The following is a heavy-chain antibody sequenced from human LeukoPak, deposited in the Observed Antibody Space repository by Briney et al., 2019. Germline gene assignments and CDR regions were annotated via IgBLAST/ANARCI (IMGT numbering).Heavy chain of an antibody. CDR1: GFTFSSYE. V-gene: IGHV3-48*03. J-gene: IGHJ4*02. Sequence: PGGSLRLSCAASGFTFSSYEMNWVRQAPGKGLEWVSYISSSGSTIYYADSVKGRFTISRANAKNSLYLQMNSRRAEDTAVYYCGREGSKVDYWGEGTVVTVSS. CDR2: ISSSGSTI. D-gene: IGHD2-2*01. CDR3: GREGSKVDY.